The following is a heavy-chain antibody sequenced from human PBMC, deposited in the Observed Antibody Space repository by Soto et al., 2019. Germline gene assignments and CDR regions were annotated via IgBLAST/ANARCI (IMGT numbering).Heavy chain of an antibody. CDR1: GYNFTTFW. V-gene: IGHV5-51*01. CDR2: IYPGVSET. CDR3: ARLGFPGAIYFDS. J-gene: IGHJ4*02. Sequence: GESLKISCKGSGYNFTTFWIGWVRQVPGKGLEWMGIIYPGVSETKYSPDFEGQVTISADRSTNTAYLQWRSLRASDTAMYYCARLGFPGAIYFDSWGLGTLVTVSS.